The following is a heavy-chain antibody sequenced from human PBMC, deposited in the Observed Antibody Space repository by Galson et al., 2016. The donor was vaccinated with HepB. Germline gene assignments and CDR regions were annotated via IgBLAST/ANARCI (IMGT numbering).Heavy chain of an antibody. V-gene: IGHV3-30*18. D-gene: IGHD3-16*02. J-gene: IGHJ6*03. CDR2: ISYDGSNK. CDR3: AKDSSWRYSYYRHYYMDV. CDR1: GFTFSSYG. Sequence: SLRLSCAASGFTFSSYGMHWVRQAPGKGLEWVAFISYDGSNKYYADSVKGRFTLSRDNSKNTLYLQMNSLRAEDTAVYYCAKDSSWRYSYYRHYYMDVWVEGTTVTVSS.